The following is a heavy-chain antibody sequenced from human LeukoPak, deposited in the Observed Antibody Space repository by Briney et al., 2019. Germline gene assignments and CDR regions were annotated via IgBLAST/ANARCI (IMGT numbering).Heavy chain of an antibody. CDR1: GYTFTSYD. CDR2: MNPNSGNT. CDR3: ARVDSRGGIVRYYDILTGYYYFDY. Sequence: GASVKVSCKASGYTFTSYDINWVRQATGQGLEWMGWMNPNSGNTGYAQKFQGRVTMTRNTSISTAYMELSSLRSEDTAVYYCARVDSRGGIVRYYDILTGYYYFDYWGQGTLVTVSS. V-gene: IGHV1-8*01. D-gene: IGHD3-9*01. J-gene: IGHJ4*02.